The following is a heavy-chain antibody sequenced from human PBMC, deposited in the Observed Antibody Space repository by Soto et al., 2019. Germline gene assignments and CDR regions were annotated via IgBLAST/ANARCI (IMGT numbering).Heavy chain of an antibody. CDR1: GGSISSYY. V-gene: IGHV4-4*07. CDR2: IYTSGST. J-gene: IGHJ3*02. Sequence: SETLSLTCTVSGGSISSYYWSWIRQPAGKGLEWIGRIYTSGSTNYNPSLKSRVTMSVDTSKNLFSLKLSSVTAADTAVYYCARVDYDSSGYYSPHDAFYIWGQGTMVTVS. CDR3: ARVDYDSSGYYSPHDAFYI. D-gene: IGHD3-22*01.